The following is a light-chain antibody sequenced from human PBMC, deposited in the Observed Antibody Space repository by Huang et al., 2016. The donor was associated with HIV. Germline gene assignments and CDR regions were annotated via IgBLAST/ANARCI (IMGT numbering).Light chain of an antibody. Sequence: EIVLTQSPDFQSVTPKEKVTITCRASQSIGNSLPWYQQKPNQSPKLLIKYGSQSISGVPSRFSGSGSGTEFTLIISSLEAEDIATYYCHQSSRLPVTFGQGTKLEIK. V-gene: IGKV6-21*02. CDR2: YGS. CDR1: QSIGNS. J-gene: IGKJ2*01. CDR3: HQSSRLPVT.